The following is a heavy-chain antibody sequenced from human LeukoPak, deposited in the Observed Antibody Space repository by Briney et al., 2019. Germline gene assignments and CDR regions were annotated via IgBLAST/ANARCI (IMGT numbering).Heavy chain of an antibody. V-gene: IGHV4-39*01. CDR1: GGSINNGDFY. Sequence: SETLSPTCIVSGGSINNGDFYWGWIRQPPGKGLEWIGEINHSGSTNYNPSLKSRVTISVDTSKNQFSLKLSSVTAADTAVYYCARHITAYDSSGYFFGFFDYWGQGTLVTVSS. D-gene: IGHD3-22*01. J-gene: IGHJ4*02. CDR3: ARHITAYDSSGYFFGFFDY. CDR2: INHSGST.